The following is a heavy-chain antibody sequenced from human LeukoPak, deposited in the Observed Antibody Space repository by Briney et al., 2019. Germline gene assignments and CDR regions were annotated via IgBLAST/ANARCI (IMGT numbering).Heavy chain of an antibody. CDR1: GYTFTNYY. J-gene: IGHJ5*02. D-gene: IGHD4-11*01. V-gene: IGHV1-2*04. CDR2: ITPSGGGT. Sequence: ASVKVSCKASGYTFTNYYMHWVRQAPGQGLEWMGMITPSGGGTSYAQKFQGWVTLTRDTSISTAYMELSRLRSDDTAVYYCARGDSFDPWGQGTLVTVSS. CDR3: ARGDSFDP.